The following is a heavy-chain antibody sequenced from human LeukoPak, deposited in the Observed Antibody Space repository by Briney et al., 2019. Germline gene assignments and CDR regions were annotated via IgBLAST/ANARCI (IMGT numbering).Heavy chain of an antibody. J-gene: IGHJ4*02. CDR1: GYTFSGYY. D-gene: IGHD3-10*01. Sequence: ASVKVSCKASGYTFSGYYMHWVRQAPGQGLEWMGWINPYSGGTNYAQKSQGRVTMTTDTSTSTAYMELRSLRSDDTAVYYCARDVWFGELAPDYWGQGTLVTVSS. V-gene: IGHV1-2*02. CDR3: ARDVWFGELAPDY. CDR2: INPYSGGT.